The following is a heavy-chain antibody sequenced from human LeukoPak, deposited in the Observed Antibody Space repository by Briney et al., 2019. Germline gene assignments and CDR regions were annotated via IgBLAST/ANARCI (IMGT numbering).Heavy chain of an antibody. CDR1: GYTFTSYY. J-gene: IGHJ1*01. CDR3: ARGCYDSSGYSYDCYYPH. Sequence: ASVNVSCKASGYTFTSYYMHWVRQAPGQGLEWMGIINPTGDSTTYAQKFQGRITMTRDTSTSTVYMELSSLRSEDTAVYYCARGCYDSSGYSYDCYYPHWGQGALVTVSS. CDR2: INPTGDST. D-gene: IGHD3-22*01. V-gene: IGHV1-46*03.